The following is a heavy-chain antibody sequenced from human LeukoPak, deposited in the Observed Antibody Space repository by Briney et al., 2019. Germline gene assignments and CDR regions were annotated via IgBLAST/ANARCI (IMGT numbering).Heavy chain of an antibody. Sequence: GGSLRLSCAASGFTFSSYAMSWVRQAPGKGLEWVSSISSSSSYIYYADSVKGRFTISRDNAKNSLYLQMNSLRAEDTAVYYCARDLWFGELLRWGQGTLVTVSS. D-gene: IGHD3-10*01. V-gene: IGHV3-21*01. CDR2: ISSSSSYI. CDR1: GFTFSSYA. CDR3: ARDLWFGELLR. J-gene: IGHJ4*02.